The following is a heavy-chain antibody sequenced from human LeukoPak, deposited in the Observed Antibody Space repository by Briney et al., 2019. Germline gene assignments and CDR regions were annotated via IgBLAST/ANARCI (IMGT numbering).Heavy chain of an antibody. V-gene: IGHV3-48*01. CDR1: GFTFSSYS. CDR3: ARDRANIVVVPAAFDY. D-gene: IGHD2-2*01. J-gene: IGHJ4*02. Sequence: GGSLRLSCAASGFTFSSYSMNWVRQAPGKGLEWVSYISSSSSTIYHADSVKGRFTISRDNAKNSLYLQMNSLRAEDTAVYYCARDRANIVVVPAAFDYWGQGTLVTVSS. CDR2: ISSSSSTI.